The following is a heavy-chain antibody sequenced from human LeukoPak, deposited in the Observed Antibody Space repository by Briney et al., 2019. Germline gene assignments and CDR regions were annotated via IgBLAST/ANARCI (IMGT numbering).Heavy chain of an antibody. CDR2: MNPNSGNT. V-gene: IGHV1-8*01. CDR3: ARGGALLWFGELFFAGVFESPRAYYYYGMDV. Sequence: ASVEVSCKASGYTFTSYDINWVRQATGQGLEWMGWMNPNSGNTGYAQRFQGRVSMTRNTSISTGYMELSSLRSEDTAVYYCARGGALLWFGELFFAGVFESPRAYYYYGMDVWGQGTTVTVSS. D-gene: IGHD3-10*01. CDR1: GYTFTSYD. J-gene: IGHJ6*02.